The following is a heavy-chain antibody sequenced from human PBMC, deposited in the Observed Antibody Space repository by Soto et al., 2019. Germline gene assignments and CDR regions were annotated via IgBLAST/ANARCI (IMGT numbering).Heavy chain of an antibody. V-gene: IGHV3-74*03. CDR2: VNSDESST. D-gene: IGHD3-22*01. CDR3: AREGDGTTGYYQDY. Sequence: GGSPRLSCAASGFSFSNYYMHWVRQAPGKGLVWVSRVNSDESSTTYADSVKGRFTISRDNAKKTLYLQMNSLRVEDTAVYYCAREGDGTTGYYQDYWGHGTLVTVSS. CDR1: GFSFSNYY. J-gene: IGHJ4*01.